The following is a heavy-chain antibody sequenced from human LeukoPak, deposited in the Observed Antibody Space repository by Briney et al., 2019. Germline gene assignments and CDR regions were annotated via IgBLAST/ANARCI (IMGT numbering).Heavy chain of an antibody. CDR2: INTNTGNP. D-gene: IGHD6-25*01. CDR1: GYTFTSYA. CDR3: ARSGDSSAD. Sequence: AASVKVSCKASGYTFTSYAMNWVRQAPGRGLEWMGWINTNTGNPTYAQGFTGRFVFSLDTSVSTAYLQISGLKAEDTAVYYCARSGDSSADWGQGTLVTVSS. V-gene: IGHV7-4-1*02. J-gene: IGHJ4*02.